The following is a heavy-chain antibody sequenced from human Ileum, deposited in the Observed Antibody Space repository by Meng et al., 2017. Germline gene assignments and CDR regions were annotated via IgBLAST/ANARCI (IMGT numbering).Heavy chain of an antibody. CDR1: GFTFSTYP. CDR3: VKPRRLALKAAVFDY. J-gene: IGHJ4*02. Sequence: GESLKISCAASGFTFSTYPIHWVRQAPVKGLEWVAAISSDGIDEYYADSAKGRFTISRDNSGNRVYLQMNTLTTEDTAVYYCVKPRRLALKAAVFDYWGQGPLVTVSS. CDR2: ISSDGIDE. D-gene: IGHD2-15*01. V-gene: IGHV3-30*01.